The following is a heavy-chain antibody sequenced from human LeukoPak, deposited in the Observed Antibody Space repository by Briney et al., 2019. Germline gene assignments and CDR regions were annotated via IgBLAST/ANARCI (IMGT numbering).Heavy chain of an antibody. CDR1: GGSISSYY. D-gene: IGHD2-2*01. CDR3: ARAGYRSSTSCYLYAFDI. V-gene: IGHV4-4*07. Sequence: SETLSLTCTVSGGSISSYYWSWIRQPAGKGLEWIGRIYTSGSTNYNPSLKSRVTMSVDTSKNQFSLKLSSVTAADTAVYYCARAGYRSSTSCYLYAFDIWGQGTMVTVSS. CDR2: IYTSGST. J-gene: IGHJ3*02.